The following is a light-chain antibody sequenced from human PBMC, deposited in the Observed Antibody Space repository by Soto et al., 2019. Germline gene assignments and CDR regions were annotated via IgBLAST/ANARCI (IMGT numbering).Light chain of an antibody. CDR1: QSVRSN. J-gene: IGKJ5*01. CDR3: QQYNNWPPIT. V-gene: IGKV3-15*01. CDR2: GAS. Sequence: EIVMTQSPATLSVSAGETATLSCRASQSVRSNLAWYQQKRGQVPRLLIYGASTRATGIPARFSGSGSGTEFTLTISSLQSEDFAVYYCQQYNNWPPITVGQGTRLESK.